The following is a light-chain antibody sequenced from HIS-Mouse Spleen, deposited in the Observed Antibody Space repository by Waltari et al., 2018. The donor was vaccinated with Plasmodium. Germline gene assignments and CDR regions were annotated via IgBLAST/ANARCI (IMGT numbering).Light chain of an antibody. Sequence: VVMTQSPLSLPVTLGQPASITCRSSQSLAHSDGNTYLNWFQQRPGQSPRRLIYKVTNRDSGVPDRFSGSGSGTDFTLKISRVEAEDVGVYYCMQGTHWPPETFGQGTKLEIK. CDR3: MQGTHWPPET. CDR2: KVT. J-gene: IGKJ2*01. CDR1: QSLAHSDGNTY. V-gene: IGKV2-30*02.